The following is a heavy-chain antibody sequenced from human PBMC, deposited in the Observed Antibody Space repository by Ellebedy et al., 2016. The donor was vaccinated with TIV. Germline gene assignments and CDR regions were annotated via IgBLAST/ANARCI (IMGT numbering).Heavy chain of an antibody. CDR1: GASISTRSYY. Sequence: SETLSLTCTVSGASISTRSYYWGWIRQPPGKGLEWIGSFYYDGSTSYNSSLKSRVTISVDTSKNQFSLNVSSVIAADTAVYYCARRFRSDWYFDLWGRGTLVTVSS. J-gene: IGHJ2*01. V-gene: IGHV4-39*01. CDR3: ARRFRSDWYFDL. CDR2: FYYDGST.